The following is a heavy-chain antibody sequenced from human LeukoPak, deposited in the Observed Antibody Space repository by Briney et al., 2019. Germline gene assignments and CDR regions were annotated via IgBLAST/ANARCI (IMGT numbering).Heavy chain of an antibody. Sequence: ASVKVSCKASGYTFTSYYMHWVRQAPGQGLEWMGWINTNTGNPTYAQGFTGRFVFSLDTSVSTAYLQISSLKAEDTAVYYCARELQGYNWNYLNYYYYYMDVWGKGTTVTVSS. CDR1: GYTFTSYY. V-gene: IGHV7-4-1*02. CDR3: ARELQGYNWNYLNYYYYYMDV. J-gene: IGHJ6*03. CDR2: INTNTGNP. D-gene: IGHD1-7*01.